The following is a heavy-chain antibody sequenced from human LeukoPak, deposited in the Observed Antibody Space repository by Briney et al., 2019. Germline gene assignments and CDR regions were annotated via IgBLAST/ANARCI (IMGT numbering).Heavy chain of an antibody. J-gene: IGHJ4*02. Sequence: SETLSLTCTASGVSITNYYWSWIRQPPGRGLEWIGYIYNSGSTSYNPALNPSLKSRVTISVVTSKNQFFLRLSSVTAADTAVYYCARFYTGYAVDHWGQGTLVTVSS. CDR3: ARFYTGYAVDH. CDR1: GVSITNYY. V-gene: IGHV4-59*01. D-gene: IGHD3-9*01. CDR2: IYNSGST.